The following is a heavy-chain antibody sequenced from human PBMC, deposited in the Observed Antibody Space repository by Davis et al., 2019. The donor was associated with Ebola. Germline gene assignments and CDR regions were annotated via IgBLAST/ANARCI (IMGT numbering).Heavy chain of an antibody. Sequence: ASVKVSCKASGYIFTLHAIHWVRQAPGQRLEWLGWINPGNGHTKYSQNFQGRVTISTDTSAGVIYMEMSSLRSEDTSVYYCARNVVAGDYIFDYWGQGTLVTVS. J-gene: IGHJ4*02. CDR1: GYIFTLHA. V-gene: IGHV1-3*01. CDR3: ARNVVAGDYIFDY. CDR2: INPGNGHT. D-gene: IGHD4-17*01.